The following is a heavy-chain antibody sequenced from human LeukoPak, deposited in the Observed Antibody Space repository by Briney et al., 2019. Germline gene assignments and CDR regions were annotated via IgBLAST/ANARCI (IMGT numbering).Heavy chain of an antibody. D-gene: IGHD6-19*01. J-gene: IGHJ6*03. Sequence: GGSLRLSCAASGFTFSSYWMSWVRQAPGKGLEWVANIRQDGSEKYYVDSVKGRFTISRDNAKNSLYLQMNSLRAEDTAVYYCARDSGYSSGWFHYYYYYMDVWGKGTTVTVSS. CDR2: IRQDGSEK. V-gene: IGHV3-7*01. CDR3: ARDSGYSSGWFHYYYYYMDV. CDR1: GFTFSSYW.